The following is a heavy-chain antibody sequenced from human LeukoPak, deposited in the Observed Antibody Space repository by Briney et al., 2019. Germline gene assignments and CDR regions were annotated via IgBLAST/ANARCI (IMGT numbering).Heavy chain of an antibody. CDR1: AFTFTNYA. D-gene: IGHD2-2*01. CDR2: ISGSGSVT. V-gene: IGHV3-23*01. Sequence: GGSLRLSCSASAFTFTNYAMNWVRQAPGKGLEWVSTISGSGSVTFYADSVKGRFTISRDNSKNTLYLQMNSRRAEDTAVYFCAKGYCSSSSCSNSFDPWGQGTLVTVSS. J-gene: IGHJ5*02. CDR3: AKGYCSSSSCSNSFDP.